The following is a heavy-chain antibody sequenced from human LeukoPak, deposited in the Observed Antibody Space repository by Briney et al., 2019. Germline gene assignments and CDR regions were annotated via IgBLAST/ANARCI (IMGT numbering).Heavy chain of an antibody. J-gene: IGHJ6*02. V-gene: IGHV4-34*01. Sequence: PSETLSLTCAVYGGSFSGYYWSWIRQPPGKGLEWIGEINHSGSTNYNPSLKSRVTISVDTSKNQFSLKLSSVTAEDTAVYYCARYRPWYSSGWSPSYYYYGMDVWGQGTTVTVSS. CDR3: ARYRPWYSSGWSPSYYYYGMDV. D-gene: IGHD6-19*01. CDR1: GGSFSGYY. CDR2: INHSGST.